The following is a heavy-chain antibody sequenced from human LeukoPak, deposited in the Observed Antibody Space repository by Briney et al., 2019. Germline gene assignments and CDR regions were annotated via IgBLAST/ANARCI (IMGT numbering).Heavy chain of an antibody. CDR1: GFTFSSYA. CDR3: AKDPHTLGYCSGGSCCSLDY. CDR2: IRHDGSTK. V-gene: IGHV3-30*02. Sequence: PGGSLRLSCAASGFTFSSYAIHWVRQAPGKGLEWVAFIRHDGSTKYYADSVKGRFTISRDNSKNTLYLQMNSLRDEDTAVYYCAKDPHTLGYCSGGSCCSLDYWGQGTLVTVSS. D-gene: IGHD2-15*01. J-gene: IGHJ4*02.